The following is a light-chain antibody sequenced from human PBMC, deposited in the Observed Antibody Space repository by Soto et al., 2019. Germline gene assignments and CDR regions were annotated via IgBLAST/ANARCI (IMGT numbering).Light chain of an antibody. J-gene: IGLJ2*01. CDR3: SSFTSKSTLI. Sequence: QSALTQPASVSGSPGQSITISCTGTSSDVGNYKYVSWYQQHPGKAPKLMIYEVSNRPSGVSNRFSGSKSGNTASLTISGLQAEDETDYYCSSFTSKSTLIFGGGTQLTVL. CDR2: EVS. V-gene: IGLV2-14*01. CDR1: SSDVGNYKY.